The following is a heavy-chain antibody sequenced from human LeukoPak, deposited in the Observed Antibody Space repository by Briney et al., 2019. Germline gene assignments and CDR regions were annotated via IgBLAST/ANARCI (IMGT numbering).Heavy chain of an antibody. CDR1: GFTFRDHW. CDR3: ARAASQYYYDSSGYYVRY. Sequence: PGGSLRLSCEASGFTFRDHWMHWVRQVPGKGLVWVSRINGYETSTAYADSVKGRFTISRDNAKNSLYLQMNSLRAEDTAVYYCARAASQYYYDSSGYYVRYWGQGTLVTVSS. J-gene: IGHJ4*02. CDR2: INGYETST. D-gene: IGHD3-22*01. V-gene: IGHV3-74*01.